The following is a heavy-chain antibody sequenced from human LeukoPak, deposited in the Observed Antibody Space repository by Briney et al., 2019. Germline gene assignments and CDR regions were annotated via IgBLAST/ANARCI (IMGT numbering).Heavy chain of an antibody. J-gene: IGHJ4*02. Sequence: ASVKVSCKASGYTFTSYDINWVRQATGQGLEWMGWMNPNSGNTGYAQKFQGRVTMTGNTSISTAYMELSSLRSEDTAVYYCARSHYDILTGQTGSFDYWGQGTLVTVSS. CDR1: GYTFTSYD. CDR3: ARSHYDILTGQTGSFDY. D-gene: IGHD3-9*01. V-gene: IGHV1-8*01. CDR2: MNPNSGNT.